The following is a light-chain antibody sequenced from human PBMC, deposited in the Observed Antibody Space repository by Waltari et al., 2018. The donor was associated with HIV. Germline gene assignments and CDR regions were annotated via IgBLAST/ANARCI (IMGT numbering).Light chain of an antibody. CDR1: SDNVGNRG. CDR3: SAWDSSLSAWV. CDR2: RNN. V-gene: IGLV10-54*01. J-gene: IGLJ3*02. Sequence: QAGLTQPPSVPKGLRQTATLTCTGNSDNVGNRGAAWLQQHHGHPPKLLPYRNNKRPQAISHRLSASRSGDTATLTITGLRPEDKADYYCSAWDSSLSAWVFGGGTKLTVL.